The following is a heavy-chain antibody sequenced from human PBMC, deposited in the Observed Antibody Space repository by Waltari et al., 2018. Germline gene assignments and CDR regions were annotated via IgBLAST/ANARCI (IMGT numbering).Heavy chain of an antibody. V-gene: IGHV3-23*01. Sequence: EVQLLESGGGLVQPGGSLRLSCVASEFTFSTYAMNWVRQAPGKGLEGVAVISRHSADIYYADAVKGRFTISRDNSKNTLYLQMNSLRAEYTAVYYCARVLGGWGYYYYYMDVWGKGTTVTVSS. D-gene: IGHD3-10*01. CDR3: ARVLGGWGYYYYYMDV. CDR2: ISRHSADI. CDR1: EFTFSTYA. J-gene: IGHJ6*03.